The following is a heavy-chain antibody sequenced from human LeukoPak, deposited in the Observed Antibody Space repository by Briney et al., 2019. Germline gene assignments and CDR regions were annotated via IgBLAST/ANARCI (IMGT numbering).Heavy chain of an antibody. V-gene: IGHV3-11*01. CDR1: GFTFSDYY. D-gene: IGHD3-10*01. J-gene: IGHJ6*02. CDR2: ISSSGSVI. Sequence: GGSLRLSCAASGFTFSDYYMNWIRQAPGKGLEWISYISSSGSVIYYADSVKGRFTISRDNAKNSLYLQMNSLRSEDTAVYYCAATYYSRAYYYGMDVWGQGTTVTVSS. CDR3: AATYYSRAYYYGMDV.